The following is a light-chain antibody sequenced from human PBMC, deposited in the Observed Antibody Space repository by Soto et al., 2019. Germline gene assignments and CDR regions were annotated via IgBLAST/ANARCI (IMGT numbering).Light chain of an antibody. CDR1: SSDVGRYKY. Sequence: QSVLTQPPSASGSPGQSVTISCTGTSSDVGRYKYVSWYQQYPGKAPKVMIYEVNKRPSGVPDRFSGSKSGNTASLTVSGLKTEDEAHYYCSSFAGSSKLVFGGGTQLTVL. CDR3: SSFAGSSKLV. J-gene: IGLJ3*02. V-gene: IGLV2-8*01. CDR2: EVN.